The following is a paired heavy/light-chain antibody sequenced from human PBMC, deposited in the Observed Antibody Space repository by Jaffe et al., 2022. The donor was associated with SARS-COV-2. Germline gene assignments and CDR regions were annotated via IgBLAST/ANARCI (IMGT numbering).Light chain of an antibody. J-gene: IGKJ4*01. Sequence: DIQMTQSPFSLSASFGDRVTITCRASQSISRYLNWYQKKPGQAPKFLIYAASTLQTGVPSRFSGTGSGTDFTLTISSLQPEDLATYYCQQTFSVPFTFGGGTKVEI. V-gene: IGKV1-39*01. CDR2: AAS. CDR1: QSISRY. CDR3: QQTFSVPFT.
Heavy chain of an antibody. J-gene: IGHJ4*02. CDR2: TSYDGNKK. V-gene: IGHV3-30*15. Sequence: QVQLVESGGGVVQPGGSLRLSCAGSGFTFAIFAVHWVRQSPGKGLEWLALTSYDGNKKLYADSVKGRFTISRDNSKNTVYLQMSSLTVEDTAVYYCARVVPYDILTDYDKSDGGGYFDFWGQGALVTVSS. CDR1: GFTFAIFA. D-gene: IGHD3-9*01. CDR3: ARVVPYDILTDYDKSDGGGYFDF.